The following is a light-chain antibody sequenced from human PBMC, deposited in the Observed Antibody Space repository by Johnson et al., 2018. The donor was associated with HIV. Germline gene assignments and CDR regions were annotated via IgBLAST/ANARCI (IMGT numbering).Light chain of an antibody. Sequence: QSVLTQPPSVSAAPGQKVTISCSGSSSNIGNNYVSWYQQVPGAAPKLLIYDNNRRPSGIPDRFSGSQSGTSATLGITGLQTGDEADYYCGTWDSSLSAFYAFGTGTKVTVL. CDR2: DNN. V-gene: IGLV1-51*01. CDR3: GTWDSSLSAFYA. J-gene: IGLJ1*01. CDR1: SSNIGNNY.